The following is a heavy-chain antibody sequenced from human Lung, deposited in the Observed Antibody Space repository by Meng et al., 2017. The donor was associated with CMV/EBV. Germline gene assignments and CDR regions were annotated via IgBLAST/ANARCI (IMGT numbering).Heavy chain of an antibody. CDR3: AHSQVDFDFWSGYFSLIPSLFDY. J-gene: IGHJ5*01. CDR2: IYWSNEK. CDR1: GFSLSSTGVA. D-gene: IGHD3-3*01. Sequence: SGXXLVXPTQTLTLTCTFSGFSLSSTGVAVGWIRQPPGKALEWLALIYWSNEKRYNPSLGSRLTITKDTSNNQVVLTMTSVDPVDTATYYCAHSQVDFDFWSGYFSLIPSLFDYWXNGAXVTVSS. V-gene: IGHV2-5*01.